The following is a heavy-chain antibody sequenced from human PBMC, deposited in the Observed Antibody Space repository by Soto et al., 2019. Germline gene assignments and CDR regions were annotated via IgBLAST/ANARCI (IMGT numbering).Heavy chain of an antibody. J-gene: IGHJ5*02. V-gene: IGHV1-18*01. CDR2: ISAYNGNT. CDR1: GYTFTSYG. Sequence: ASVKVSCKASGYTFTSYGISWVRQAPGQGLEWMGWISAYNGNTNYAQKLQGRVTMTTDTSTSTAYMELRSLRSDDTAVYYCARVYDFGVVTNWFDPWGQGTLVNVLL. CDR3: ARVYDFGVVTNWFDP. D-gene: IGHD3-3*01.